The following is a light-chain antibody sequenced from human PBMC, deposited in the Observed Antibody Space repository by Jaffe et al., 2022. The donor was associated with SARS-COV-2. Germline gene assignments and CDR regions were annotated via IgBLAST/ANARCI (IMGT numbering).Light chain of an antibody. V-gene: IGKV3-15*01. CDR2: DAS. CDR1: QSISSK. Sequence: EIVMTQSPATVSVSPGERATLSCRASQSISSKLAWYQQKPGQAPSLLIYDASTRATGIPARFSGSGSGTEFTLTISSLQSEDFAIYYCQQYDNWPPLTFGGGTKVEIK. J-gene: IGKJ4*01. CDR3: QQYDNWPPLT.